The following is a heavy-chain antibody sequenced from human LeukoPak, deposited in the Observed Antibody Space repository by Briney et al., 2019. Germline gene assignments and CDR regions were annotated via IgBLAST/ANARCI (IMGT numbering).Heavy chain of an antibody. J-gene: IGHJ4*02. CDR3: ATETNGRHYDY. CDR2: ISSSSSYI. V-gene: IGHV3-21*06. CDR1: GFTFSGYS. Sequence: GGSLRLSCAASGFTFSGYSMNWVRQAPGKGLEWVSSISSSSSYIYYADSIKGRFTISRDNANNFLYLQMNSLRAEDTAVYYCATETNGRHYDYWGQGTLLTVSS. D-gene: IGHD1-14*01.